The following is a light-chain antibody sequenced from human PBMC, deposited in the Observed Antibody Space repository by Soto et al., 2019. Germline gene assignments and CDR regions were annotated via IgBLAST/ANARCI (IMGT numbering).Light chain of an antibody. CDR1: TGAVTSGHY. CDR3: LLPYSGAVV. V-gene: IGLV7-46*01. Sequence: QAVVTQEPSLTVSPGGKVTLTCGSSTGAVTSGHYPYWVQQKPGQAPKTLIYDTSNKHSWTPARFSGSLLGGKAALTLSGAQPEDEAEYYCLLPYSGAVVFGGGTKVTVL. CDR2: DTS. J-gene: IGLJ2*01.